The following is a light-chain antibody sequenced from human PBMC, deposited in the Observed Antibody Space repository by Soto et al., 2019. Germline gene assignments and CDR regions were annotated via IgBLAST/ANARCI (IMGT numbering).Light chain of an antibody. CDR3: SSYTSSHTLV. Sequence: QSALTQPASVSGSPGQSITISCTGTSSDVGAYNYVSWYQQHPGEAPKLMIFEVSDRPSGVSNRFSGSKSGNTASLTISGLQAEDEADYYCSSYTSSHTLVFGGGTKLTVL. V-gene: IGLV2-14*01. CDR1: SSDVGAYNY. CDR2: EVS. J-gene: IGLJ2*01.